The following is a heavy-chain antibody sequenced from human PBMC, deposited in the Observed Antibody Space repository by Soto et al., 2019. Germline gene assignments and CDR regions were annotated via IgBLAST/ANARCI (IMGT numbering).Heavy chain of an antibody. Sequence: GGSLRLSCAASGFTFSSYGMHWVRQAPGKGLEWVAVIWYDGSNKYYADSVKGRFTISRDNSKNTLYLQMNSLRAEDTAVYYCARDQAWGYAGSDYWGQGTLVTVSS. CDR3: ARDQAWGYAGSDY. J-gene: IGHJ4*02. CDR2: IWYDGSNK. V-gene: IGHV3-33*01. D-gene: IGHD2-8*01. CDR1: GFTFSSYG.